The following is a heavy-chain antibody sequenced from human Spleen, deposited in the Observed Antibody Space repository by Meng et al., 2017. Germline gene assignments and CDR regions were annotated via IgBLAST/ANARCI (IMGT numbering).Heavy chain of an antibody. V-gene: IGHV7-4-1*02. D-gene: IGHD2-2*01. CDR1: GYTLTNHA. CDR2: IDTKTGNP. J-gene: IGHJ4*02. CDR3: TRDGYLDCSRTNCFDY. Sequence: QPGQSGGEGSKPGASVKVSCKASGYTLTNHAINWLRQAPGQGLEWMGWIDTKTGNPTYAQGFRGWLVFSLDTSVSTTYLEISGLKADDTAVYYCTRDGYLDCSRTNCFDYWGQGTLVTVSS.